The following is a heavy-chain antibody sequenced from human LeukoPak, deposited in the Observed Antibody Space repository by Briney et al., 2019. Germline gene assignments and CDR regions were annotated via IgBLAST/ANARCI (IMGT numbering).Heavy chain of an antibody. D-gene: IGHD3-10*01. Sequence: GGSLRLSCAASGFTFSSYEMNWVRQAPGKGLEWVSYISSSGSTIYYADSVNGRFTISRDNAKNSLYLQMNSLRAEDTAVYYCAREIRGFFDYWGQGTLVTVSS. CDR3: AREIRGFFDY. J-gene: IGHJ4*02. CDR1: GFTFSSYE. V-gene: IGHV3-48*03. CDR2: ISSSGSTI.